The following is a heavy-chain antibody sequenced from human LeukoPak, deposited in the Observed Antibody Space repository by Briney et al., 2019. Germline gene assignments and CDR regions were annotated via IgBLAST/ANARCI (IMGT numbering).Heavy chain of an antibody. CDR2: INAGNGNT. V-gene: IGHV1-3*01. D-gene: IGHD6-13*01. Sequence: GAPVKVSCKASGYTFTSYAMHWVRQAPGQRLEWMGWINAGNGNTKYSQKFQGRVTITRDTSASTAYMELSSLRSEDTAVYYCARDPGYSSRENWFDPWGQGTLVTVSS. J-gene: IGHJ5*02. CDR1: GYTFTSYA. CDR3: ARDPGYSSRENWFDP.